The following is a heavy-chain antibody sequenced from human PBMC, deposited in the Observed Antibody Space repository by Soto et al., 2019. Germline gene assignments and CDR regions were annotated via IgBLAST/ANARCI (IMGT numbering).Heavy chain of an antibody. V-gene: IGHV1-18*04. Sequence: QVQLVQSGAEVKKPGASVKVSCKASGYTFTSYGISWVRQAPGQGLEWMGWISAYNGNTNYAQKLQGRVTMTTDTSTRTGYMELRSLRSADTAVYFCARGGYDRSGYYYYFDYWGQGSMVIFAS. CDR2: ISAYNGNT. CDR1: GYTFTSYG. J-gene: IGHJ4*02. CDR3: ARGGYDRSGYYYYFDY. D-gene: IGHD3-22*01.